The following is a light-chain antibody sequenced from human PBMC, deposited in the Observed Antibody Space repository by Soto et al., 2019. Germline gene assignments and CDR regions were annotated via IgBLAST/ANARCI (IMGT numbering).Light chain of an antibody. V-gene: IGKV3-15*01. CDR2: GAS. CDR3: QQYNTWPLF. CDR1: QSVRSN. Sequence: EIVMTQSPATLSVSPGERATLTCRASQSVRSNLAWYQQKPGQAPRLLIYGASTRATGIPARFSGSGSGTEFTLTISSLQYEDFAVYYCQQYNTWPLFFGPGTKVDIK. J-gene: IGKJ3*01.